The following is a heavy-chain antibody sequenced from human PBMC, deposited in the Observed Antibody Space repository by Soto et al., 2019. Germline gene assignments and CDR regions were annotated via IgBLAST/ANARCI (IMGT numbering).Heavy chain of an antibody. V-gene: IGHV4-59*12. J-gene: IGHJ5*02. Sequence: PSETLSLTCTVSGGSITSSYWSWIRKSPGKGLEWIGYVYSSGSTNYNPSLKSRVTMSVNTSKNQFSLKLSSVTAADTAVYYCARSVFPWGQGTLVTVSS. CDR3: ARSVFP. CDR2: VYSSGST. CDR1: GGSITSSY.